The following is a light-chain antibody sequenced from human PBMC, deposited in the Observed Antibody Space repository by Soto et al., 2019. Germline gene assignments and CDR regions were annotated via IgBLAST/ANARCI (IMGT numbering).Light chain of an antibody. CDR1: QSVATN. CDR3: QHYNDLPLT. V-gene: IGKV3-15*01. CDR2: GAY. J-gene: IGKJ1*01. Sequence: EKVMTQSPATLSVSPGERDTLSCRASQSVATNLAWYQQKPGQAPRLLISGAYIRATGIPDRFIGSGSGTEFTLTITSLQSEDFAVYYCQHYNDLPLTFGQGTKVEIK.